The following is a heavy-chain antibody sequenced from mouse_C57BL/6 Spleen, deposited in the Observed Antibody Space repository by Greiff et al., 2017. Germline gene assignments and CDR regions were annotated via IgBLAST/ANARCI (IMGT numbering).Heavy chain of an antibody. J-gene: IGHJ2*01. CDR3: ARPDYYGSGYLDY. CDR2: IYPSDSET. Sequence: QVQLQQPGAELVRPGSSVKLSCKASGYTFTSYWMDWVKQRPGQGLEWIGNIYPSDSETHYNQKFKDKATLTVDKSSSTAYMQLSSLTSEDSAVYYIARPDYYGSGYLDYGGKGTTLTVSS. D-gene: IGHD1-1*01. CDR1: GYTFTSYW. V-gene: IGHV1-61*01.